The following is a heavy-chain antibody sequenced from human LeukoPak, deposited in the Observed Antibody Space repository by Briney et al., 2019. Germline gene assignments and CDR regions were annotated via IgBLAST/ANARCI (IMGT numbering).Heavy chain of an antibody. J-gene: IGHJ4*02. V-gene: IGHV3-33*01. D-gene: IGHD3-10*01. CDR2: IWYDGSNK. CDR3: ARYGSGSTIDY. Sequence: QPGGSLRLSCAASGFTFSSYGMHWVRQAPGKGLEWVAVIWYDGSNKYYADSVKGRFTISRDNPKNTLYLQMNSLRAEDTAVYYCARYGSGSTIDYWGQGTLVTVSS. CDR1: GFTFSSYG.